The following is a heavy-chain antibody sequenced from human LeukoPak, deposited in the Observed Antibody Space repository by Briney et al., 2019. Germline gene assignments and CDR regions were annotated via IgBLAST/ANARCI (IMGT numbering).Heavy chain of an antibody. V-gene: IGHV3-7*01. Sequence: GGSLRLSCAASGFTLSTFWMSWVRQAPGKGLEWVANIKQDGSEKYYVDSVKGRFTISRDNAKNSLYLQMNSLRAEDTAVYYCARCRFWSGYNNWFDPWGQGTLVTVSS. D-gene: IGHD3-3*01. CDR3: ARCRFWSGYNNWFDP. CDR2: IKQDGSEK. J-gene: IGHJ5*02. CDR1: GFTLSTFW.